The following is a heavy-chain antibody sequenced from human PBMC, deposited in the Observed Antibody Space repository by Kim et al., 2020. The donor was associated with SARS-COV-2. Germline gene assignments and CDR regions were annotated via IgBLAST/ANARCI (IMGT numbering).Heavy chain of an antibody. Sequence: SVKVSCKASGGTFSSYAISWVRQAPGQGLEWMGGIIPIFGTANYAQKFQGRVTITADESTSTAYMELSSLRSEDTAVYYCVSPNGSGSYYIENYYYYGMDVWGQGTTVTVSS. D-gene: IGHD3-10*01. CDR1: GGTFSSYA. J-gene: IGHJ6*02. V-gene: IGHV1-69*13. CDR3: VSPNGSGSYYIENYYYYGMDV. CDR2: IIPIFGTA.